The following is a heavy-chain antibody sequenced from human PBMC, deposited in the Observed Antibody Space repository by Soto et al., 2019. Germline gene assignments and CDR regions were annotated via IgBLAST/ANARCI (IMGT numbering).Heavy chain of an antibody. CDR2: IYYRGNT. V-gene: IGHV4-59*08. CDR1: GGSISSYY. CDR3: ARHSDESVAYSYPLDV. D-gene: IGHD5-18*01. Sequence: PSETLSLTCTVSGGSISSYYWSWIRQPPGKGLEWIGYIYYRGNTNYNPSLESRVTISVDTSKNQFSLKLSSVSAADTAVYYCARHSDESVAYSYPLDVWGQGTTVTVSS. J-gene: IGHJ6*02.